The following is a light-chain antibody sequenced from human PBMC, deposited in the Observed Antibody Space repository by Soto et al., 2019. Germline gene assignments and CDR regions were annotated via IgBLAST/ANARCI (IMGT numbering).Light chain of an antibody. CDR1: SSNIGNSY. J-gene: IGLJ2*01. V-gene: IGLV1-51*01. Sequence: QSVLTQPPSVSAAPGQKVTISCSGSSSNIGNSYVSWYQQLPGTAPKLLIYDNNKRPSGIPDRFSGSKSDTSATLGITGLQTGDEADYYCATLDSSLSAVVFGGGTKLTVL. CDR3: ATLDSSLSAVV. CDR2: DNN.